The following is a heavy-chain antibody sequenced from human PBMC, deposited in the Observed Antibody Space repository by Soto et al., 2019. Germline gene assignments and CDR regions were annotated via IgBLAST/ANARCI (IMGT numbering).Heavy chain of an antibody. CDR1: GDSITSYY. V-gene: IGHV4-4*07. CDR3: ARVGDSGYYWYFDY. Sequence: SETLSLTCTVSGDSITSYYWTWIRQAAGKRLECIGRVFSSGTTNYNPSLKSRVTMSVDTSKNQLSLKLTSVTAADTAVYYCARVGDSGYYWYFDYWGQGALVTVSS. D-gene: IGHD3-22*01. CDR2: VFSSGTT. J-gene: IGHJ4*02.